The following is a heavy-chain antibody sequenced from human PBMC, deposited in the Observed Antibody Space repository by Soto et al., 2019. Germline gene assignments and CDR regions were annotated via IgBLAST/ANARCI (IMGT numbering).Heavy chain of an antibody. D-gene: IGHD3-10*01. V-gene: IGHV3-23*01. Sequence: GGSLRLSCVASGFTFNAYTMGWVRQAPGRGLEWVSVITAGGENTYSADSVRGRFAISRDNSMNTVDLQMDSLRAEDTAVYFCAREWNYYGSGTKRQSYGIDVWGQGTTVPVSS. CDR2: ITAGGENT. CDR1: GFTFNAYT. CDR3: AREWNYYGSGTKRQSYGIDV. J-gene: IGHJ6*02.